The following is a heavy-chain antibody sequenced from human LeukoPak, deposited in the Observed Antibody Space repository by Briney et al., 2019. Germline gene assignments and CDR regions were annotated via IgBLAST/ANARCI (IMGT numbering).Heavy chain of an antibody. CDR3: ARRVVVNPVVFDY. Sequence: GGSLRLSCAASGFTFSSYWMSWVRQAAGKGLEWVANIKQDGSEKYYVDSVKGRFTISRDNAKNSLYLQRNSLRAEDTAVYYCARRVVVNPVVFDYWGQGTLVTVSS. V-gene: IGHV3-7*01. CDR2: IKQDGSEK. J-gene: IGHJ4*02. D-gene: IGHD3-22*01. CDR1: GFTFSSYW.